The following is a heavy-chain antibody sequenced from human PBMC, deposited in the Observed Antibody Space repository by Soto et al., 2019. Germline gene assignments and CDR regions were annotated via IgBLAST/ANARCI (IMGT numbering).Heavy chain of an antibody. CDR1: GYTFTSYG. Sequence: QVQLVQSGAEVKKPGASVKVSCKASGYTFTSYGISWVRQAPGHGLEWMGWISAYNGNTNYAQKLQGRVTMTTDTTTSTAYMELRSLRSDDTAVYYCARDRAYDSSVWDAFDIWGQGTMVTVSS. D-gene: IGHD3-22*01. J-gene: IGHJ3*02. CDR3: ARDRAYDSSVWDAFDI. V-gene: IGHV1-18*01. CDR2: ISAYNGNT.